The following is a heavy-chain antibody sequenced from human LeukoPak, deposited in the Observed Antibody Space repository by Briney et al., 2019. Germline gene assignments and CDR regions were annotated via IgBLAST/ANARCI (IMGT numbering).Heavy chain of an antibody. D-gene: IGHD5-18*01. CDR2: INHSGST. J-gene: IGHJ4*02. CDR1: GGSFSGYY. Sequence: SETLSLTCAGYGGSFSGYYWSWLRQPPGKGLEWIGEINHSGSTNYNPSLKSRVTISVDTSKNQFSLKLSSVTAADTAVYYCARGGGYSYGPNHFDYWGQGTLVTVSS. V-gene: IGHV4-34*01. CDR3: ARGGGYSYGPNHFDY.